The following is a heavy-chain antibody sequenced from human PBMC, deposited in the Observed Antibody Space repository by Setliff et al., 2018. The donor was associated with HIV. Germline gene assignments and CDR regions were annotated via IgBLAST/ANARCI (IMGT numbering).Heavy chain of an antibody. CDR2: IYYSGST. CDR1: GDSISNSTYY. V-gene: IGHV4-39*02. CDR3: VRDPGYSSGWSGTTFDY. J-gene: IGHJ4*02. Sequence: SETLSLTCTVSGDSISNSTYYWGWIRQPPGKGLEWIGSIYYSGSTSYNPSLKSRATISVDTSKNQLSLKLSSVTAADTAVYYCVRDPGYSSGWSGTTFDYWGQGTLVTVSS. D-gene: IGHD6-19*01.